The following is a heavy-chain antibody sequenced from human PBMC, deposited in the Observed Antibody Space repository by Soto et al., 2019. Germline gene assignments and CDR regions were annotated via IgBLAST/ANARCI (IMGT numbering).Heavy chain of an antibody. D-gene: IGHD2-15*01. J-gene: IGHJ6*03. CDR1: GFTFSSYW. CDR2: INSDGSST. V-gene: IGHV3-74*01. Sequence: EVQLVESGGGLVQPGGSLRLSCAASGFTFSSYWMHWVRQAPGKGLVWVSRINSDGSSTSYADSVKGRFTISRDNAKNTLYLQMNSLRAEDTAVYYCARGDVVVVAATPRPPDYYYYYYRDVWGKGTTVTVSS. CDR3: ARGDVVVVAATPRPPDYYYYYYRDV.